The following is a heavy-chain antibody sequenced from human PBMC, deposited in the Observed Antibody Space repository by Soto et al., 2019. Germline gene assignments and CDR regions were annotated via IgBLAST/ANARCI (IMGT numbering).Heavy chain of an antibody. CDR3: ARGHSSGAVINFDY. V-gene: IGHV4-34*01. CDR1: GGSFSGYY. D-gene: IGHD6-25*01. J-gene: IGHJ4*02. CDR2: INHSGST. Sequence: SETLSLTCAVYGGSFSGYYWSWIRQPPGKGLEWIGEINHSGSTNYNPSLKSRVTISVDTSKNQFSLKLSSVTAADTAVYYCARGHSSGAVINFDYWGQGTLVTVSS.